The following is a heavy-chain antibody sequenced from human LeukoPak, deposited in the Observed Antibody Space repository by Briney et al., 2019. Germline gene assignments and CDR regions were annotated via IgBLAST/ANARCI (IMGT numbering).Heavy chain of an antibody. Sequence: SGGSLRLSCAASGFTFSTYLMNWVCQAPGKGLEWVANIKPDGSEKYYVDSVKGRFTISRDNAKNPLYVQLNSLRAEDTAVYYCARGLTRAADWGQGTLVTVSS. CDR1: GFTFSTYL. D-gene: IGHD2-15*01. CDR2: IKPDGSEK. V-gene: IGHV3-7*04. CDR3: ARGLTRAAD. J-gene: IGHJ4*02.